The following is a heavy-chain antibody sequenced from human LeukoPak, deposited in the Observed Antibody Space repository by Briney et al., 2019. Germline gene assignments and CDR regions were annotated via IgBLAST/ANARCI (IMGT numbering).Heavy chain of an antibody. D-gene: IGHD6-13*01. CDR2: IKSKTDGGTT. CDR1: GFTFSNAW. Sequence: GGSLRLSCAASGFTFSNAWMSWVRQAPGKGLEWVGLIKSKTDGGTTDYAAPVKGRFTISRDDSKNTLYLQMNSLKTEDTAVYYCTTRIGHSSSWYYFDYWGQGTLVTVSS. CDR3: TTRIGHSSSWYYFDY. J-gene: IGHJ4*02. V-gene: IGHV3-15*01.